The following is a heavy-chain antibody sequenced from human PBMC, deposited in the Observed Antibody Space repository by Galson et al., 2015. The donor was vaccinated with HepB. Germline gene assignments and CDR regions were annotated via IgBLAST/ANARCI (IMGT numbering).Heavy chain of an antibody. Sequence: TLSLTCTVSGGSISSGGYYWSWIRQHPGMGLEWIGYMFYSGSTHYNPSLRSRVTISVDTSKNQFSLKLSSVTAADTAVYYCARLSRDPGPYYYYGMDVWGQGTTVTVSS. CDR2: MFYSGST. CDR3: ARLSRDPGPYYYYGMDV. D-gene: IGHD3-10*01. J-gene: IGHJ6*02. CDR1: GGSISSGGYY. V-gene: IGHV4-31*03.